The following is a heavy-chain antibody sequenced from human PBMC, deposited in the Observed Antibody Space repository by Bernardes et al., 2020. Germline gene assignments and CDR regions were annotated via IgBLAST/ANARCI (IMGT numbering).Heavy chain of an antibody. CDR3: AKAFRATSGWFGP. Sequence: GSLGLSCSASGFTFSSYGMSWVRQAPGKGLEWVSIISASGGDSDYGDSVKGRFTISRDNSKNTLYLHLNSLRAEDTAIYYCAKAFRATSGWFGPWGQGTLVTVSS. CDR2: ISASGGDS. V-gene: IGHV3-23*01. D-gene: IGHD7-27*01. CDR1: GFTFSSYG. J-gene: IGHJ5*02.